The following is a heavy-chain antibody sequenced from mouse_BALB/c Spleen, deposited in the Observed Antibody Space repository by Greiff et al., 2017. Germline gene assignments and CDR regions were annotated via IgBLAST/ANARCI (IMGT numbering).Heavy chain of an antibody. CDR2: IYPGSGST. D-gene: IGHD1-2*01. Sequence: LQQPGSELVRPGASVKLSCKASGYTFTSYWMHWVKQRPGQGLEWIGNIYPGSGSTNYDEKFKSKATLTVDTSSSTAYMQLSSLTSEDSAVYYCTREEIITTAKAYWGQGTLVTVSA. V-gene: IGHV1S22*01. CDR1: GYTFTSYW. J-gene: IGHJ3*01. CDR3: TREEIITTAKAY.